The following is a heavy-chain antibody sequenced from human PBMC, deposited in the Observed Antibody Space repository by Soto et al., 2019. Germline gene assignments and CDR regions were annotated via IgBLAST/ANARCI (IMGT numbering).Heavy chain of an antibody. J-gene: IGHJ6*02. Sequence: EVQLVESGGGLVQPGGSLRLSCVVSEFTFSSSWMHWVRQGPGKGLVWVSRINSDGSSTNYADAVKGRFTTSRDNAKNMLYLQMNSLRAEDTAVYYCAKGATMIVAKSGMDVWGQGTTVTVSS. CDR3: AKGATMIVAKSGMDV. CDR1: EFTFSSSW. D-gene: IGHD3-22*01. CDR2: INSDGSST. V-gene: IGHV3-74*01.